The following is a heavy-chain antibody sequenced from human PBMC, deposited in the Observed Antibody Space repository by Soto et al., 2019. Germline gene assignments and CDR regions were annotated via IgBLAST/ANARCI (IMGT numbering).Heavy chain of an antibody. CDR2: IYPGDSDT. J-gene: IGHJ6*03. CDR3: ARHGRYCSSTSCGVGGSYYYYMDV. D-gene: IGHD2-2*01. CDR1: GYSFTSYW. Sequence: GESLKISCKGSGYSFTSYWIGWVRQMPGKGLEWMGIIYPGDSDTRYSPSFQGQVTISADKSISTAYLQWSSLKASDTAMYYCARHGRYCSSTSCGVGGSYYYYMDVWGKGTTVTVSS. V-gene: IGHV5-51*01.